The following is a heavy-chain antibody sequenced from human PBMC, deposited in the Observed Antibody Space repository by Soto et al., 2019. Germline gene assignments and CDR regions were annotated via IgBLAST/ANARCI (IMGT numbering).Heavy chain of an antibody. CDR3: TTDDPINKY. J-gene: IGHJ4*02. CDR1: GFTFSNAW. CDR2: IKSKTNGGTT. Sequence: GGSLRLPCAVSGFTFSNAWMSWVRQAPGKGLEWVGRIKSKTNGGTTDYAAPVNGRFTISRDDSKNTLYLQLNSLKAEDTALYYCTTDDPINKYWGQGTLVTVSS. V-gene: IGHV3-15*01.